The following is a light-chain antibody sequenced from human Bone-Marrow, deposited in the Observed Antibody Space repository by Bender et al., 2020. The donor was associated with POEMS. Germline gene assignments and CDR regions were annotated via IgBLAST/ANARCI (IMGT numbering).Light chain of an antibody. Sequence: QSVLTQPPSASGTPGQRVTISCSGGSSNIGAHAVNWYQHLPGTAPKLLIYSSHRRPSEVPDRFSGSRSGTSASLAISGLQSGDEAGYNWAVWDDSLNSWVFGGGTKLTVL. J-gene: IGLJ3*02. CDR2: SSH. CDR1: SSNIGAHA. CDR3: AVWDDSLNSWV. V-gene: IGLV1-44*01.